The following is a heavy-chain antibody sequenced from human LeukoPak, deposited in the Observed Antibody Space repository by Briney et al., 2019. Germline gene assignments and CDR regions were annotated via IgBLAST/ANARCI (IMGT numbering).Heavy chain of an antibody. CDR3: ARRLRRAVHNYFDY. Sequence: SETLSLTCAVYGGSFSGYYWSWIRQPPGKGLEWIGEINHSGSTNYNPSLKSRVTISVDTSKNQFSLKLSSVTAADTAVYYCARRLRRAVHNYFDYWGQGTLVTVSS. CDR2: INHSGST. J-gene: IGHJ4*02. V-gene: IGHV4-34*01. CDR1: GGSFSGYY. D-gene: IGHD1-14*01.